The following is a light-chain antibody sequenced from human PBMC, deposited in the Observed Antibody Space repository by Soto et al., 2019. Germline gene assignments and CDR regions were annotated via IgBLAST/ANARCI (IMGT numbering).Light chain of an antibody. Sequence: QSVLTQPSSASGTPGRRVTISCSGSSSNIGAGYDVHWYQQLPGAAPKLVIFGNRNRPSGVPERFSGSKSGTSASLAITGLQAEDEADYYCQAYDYSLTAFVFGGGTK. J-gene: IGLJ3*02. CDR1: SSNIGAGYD. CDR3: QAYDYSLTAFV. V-gene: IGLV1-40*01. CDR2: GNR.